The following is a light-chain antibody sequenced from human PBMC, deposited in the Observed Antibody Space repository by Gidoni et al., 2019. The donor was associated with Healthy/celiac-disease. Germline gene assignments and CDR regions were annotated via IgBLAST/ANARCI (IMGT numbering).Light chain of an antibody. CDR3: QSADSSGGYV. Sequence: SYELTQPPSVSVSPGQTARITCPGDALPKQFAYWYQQKPGQAPVLVIYKDSERPSGIPERFSGSSSGTTVTLTISGVQAEDEADYYCQSADSSGGYVFGTGTKVTVL. V-gene: IGLV3-25*02. J-gene: IGLJ1*01. CDR2: KDS. CDR1: ALPKQF.